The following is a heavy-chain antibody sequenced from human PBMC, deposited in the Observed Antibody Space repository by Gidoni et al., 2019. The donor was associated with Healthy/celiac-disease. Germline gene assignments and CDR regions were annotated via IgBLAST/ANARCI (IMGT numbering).Heavy chain of an antibody. V-gene: IGHV3-7*01. D-gene: IGHD2-15*01. CDR1: GFTFRSDW. CDR2: IKQDGSEK. J-gene: IGHJ4*02. Sequence: EVQLVESGGGLVQPGGSLRLSCAASGFTFRSDWMSWGRQAPGKGLEWLANIKQDGSEKYYLDSVKVRFNISRDNAKNSLYLQMNSLRAEDTAVYYCARAPIVVVVDYWGQGTLVTVSS. CDR3: ARAPIVVVVDY.